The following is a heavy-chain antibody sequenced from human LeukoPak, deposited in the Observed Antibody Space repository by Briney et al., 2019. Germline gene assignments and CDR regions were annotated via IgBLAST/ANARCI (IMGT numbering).Heavy chain of an antibody. CDR1: GGSISSGGYY. Sequence: SETLSLTCTVSGGSISSGGYYWSWIRQHPGKGLEWIGEINHSGSTNYNPSLKSRVTISVDTSKNQSSLKLSSVTAADTAVYYCARGTPVRYDFWSGYYHPITHWGQGTLVTVSS. D-gene: IGHD3-3*01. V-gene: IGHV4-31*03. CDR3: ARGTPVRYDFWSGYYHPITH. CDR2: INHSGST. J-gene: IGHJ4*02.